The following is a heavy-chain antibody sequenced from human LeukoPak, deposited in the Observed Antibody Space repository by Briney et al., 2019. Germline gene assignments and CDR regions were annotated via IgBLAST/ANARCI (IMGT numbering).Heavy chain of an antibody. D-gene: IGHD4/OR15-4a*01. V-gene: IGHV4-38-2*02. CDR3: ARGLYPHGATRGYYMDV. CDR2: VYHSGST. CDR1: GYSISSGYY. Sequence: SETLSLTCSVSGYSISSGYYWGWIRQPPGKGLEWIGSVYHSGSTFYNPSLESRVTISVDTSKNQFSLKLSSVTAADTAVYYCARGLYPHGATRGYYMDVWGKGTTVTVSS. J-gene: IGHJ6*03.